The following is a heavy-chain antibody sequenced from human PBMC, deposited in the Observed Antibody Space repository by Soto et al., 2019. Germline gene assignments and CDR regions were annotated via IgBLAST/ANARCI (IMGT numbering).Heavy chain of an antibody. CDR1: GLRLSDYY. CDR3: ARANTLNDI. CDR2: IRNSDNTR. D-gene: IGHD2-2*02. J-gene: IGHJ1*01. Sequence: GGSLRLSSAASGLRLSDYYMSWIRQAPGKGLEWVSYIRNSDNTRYYADSVKGRFTISRDNAKNSLYLQMNSLRADDTAVYICARANTLNDIWDQRTLLSGSS. V-gene: IGHV3-11*01.